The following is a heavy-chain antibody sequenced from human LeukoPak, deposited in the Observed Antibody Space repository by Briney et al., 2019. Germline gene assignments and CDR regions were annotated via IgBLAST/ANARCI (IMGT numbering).Heavy chain of an antibody. CDR3: ARPYSSGWSGAFDI. V-gene: IGHV4-4*09. Sequence: SETLTLTCTVSGGSISSYYWSWIRQPPGKGLEWIGNIYTSGNTNYNPSLKSRVAISVDTSKNQFSLKLNSVTAADTAVYYCARPYSSGWSGAFDIWGQGTMVTVSS. CDR2: IYTSGNT. CDR1: GGSISSYY. D-gene: IGHD6-19*01. J-gene: IGHJ3*02.